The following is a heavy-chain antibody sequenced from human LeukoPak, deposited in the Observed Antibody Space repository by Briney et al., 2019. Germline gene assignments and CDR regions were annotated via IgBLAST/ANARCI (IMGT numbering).Heavy chain of an antibody. Sequence: GGSLRLSCAASGFTFSSYAMSWVREAPARGLEWVSSLRGNGDTFYADSVKGRFTISRDNAKNSLYLQMNSLRAEDTAVYYCARIAAAGPDDAFDIWGQGTMVTVSS. V-gene: IGHV3-23*01. CDR3: ARIAAAGPDDAFDI. CDR2: LRGNGDT. CDR1: GFTFSSYA. J-gene: IGHJ3*02. D-gene: IGHD6-13*01.